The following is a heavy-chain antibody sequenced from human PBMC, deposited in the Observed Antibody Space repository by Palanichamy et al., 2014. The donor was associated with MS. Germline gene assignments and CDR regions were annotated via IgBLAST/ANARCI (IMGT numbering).Heavy chain of an antibody. J-gene: IGHJ4*02. V-gene: IGHV3-23*01. CDR1: GFTFSSYA. CDR3: AKRRVFGIAVAYGY. D-gene: IGHD6-19*01. CDR2: ISGSGGST. Sequence: EVQLLESGGGLVQPGGSLRLSCAASGFTFSSYAMSWVRQAPGKGLEWVSAISGSGGSTYYADSVKGRFTVSRDNSKNTLYLQMNSLRAEDTAVYYCAKRRVFGIAVAYGYWGQGTLVTVSS.